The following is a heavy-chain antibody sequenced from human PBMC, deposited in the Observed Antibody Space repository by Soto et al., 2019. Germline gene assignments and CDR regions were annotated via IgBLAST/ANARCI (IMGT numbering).Heavy chain of an antibody. D-gene: IGHD2-2*01. V-gene: IGHV3-21*01. CDR1: GFYFNNYG. CDR3: AREDSIIIPAVSDF. Sequence: GGSLRLSCAVSGFYFNNYGINWVRQPPGKGLEWVSSVSKSDYTYYSDSVKGRFTISSDNAKNSVSLQMNSLRAEDTAVYYCAREDSIIIPAVSDFWGQGTLVTVSS. J-gene: IGHJ4*02. CDR2: VSKSDYT.